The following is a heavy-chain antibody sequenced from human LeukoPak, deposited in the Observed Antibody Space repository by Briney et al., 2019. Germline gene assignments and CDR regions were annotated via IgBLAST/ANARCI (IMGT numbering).Heavy chain of an antibody. V-gene: IGHV1-69*01. J-gene: IGHJ4*02. Sequence: SVKVSCKASGGTFSSYAISWVRQAPGQGLEWMGGIIPIFGTASYAQKFQGRVTITADESTSTAYMELSSLRSEDAAVYYCARRSDSSGYPYYFDYWGQGTLVTVSS. CDR2: IIPIFGTA. D-gene: IGHD3-22*01. CDR3: ARRSDSSGYPYYFDY. CDR1: GGTFSSYA.